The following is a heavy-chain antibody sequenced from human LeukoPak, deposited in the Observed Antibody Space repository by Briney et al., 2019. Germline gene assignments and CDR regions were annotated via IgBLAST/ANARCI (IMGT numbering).Heavy chain of an antibody. CDR1: GFTFGRYT. CDR3: ARDLLYGAARGSFDL. J-gene: IGHJ3*01. Sequence: PGGSLRLSCEASGFTFGRYTMNWVRQAPGKGLEWVSSISPTSIYIYYGDSVRGRFTISRDTAKNALYLEMSSLRAEDTAVFYCARDLLYGAARGSFDLWGQGTMVTVSS. D-gene: IGHD3-10*01. V-gene: IGHV3-21*01. CDR2: ISPTSIYI.